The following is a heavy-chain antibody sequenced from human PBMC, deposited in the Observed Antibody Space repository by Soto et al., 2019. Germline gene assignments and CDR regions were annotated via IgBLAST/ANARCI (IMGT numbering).Heavy chain of an antibody. V-gene: IGHV3-48*03. CDR1: GFTFSSYE. Sequence: GGSLRLSCAASGFTFSSYEMNWVRQAPGKGLEWVSYISSSGSTIYYADSVKGRFTISRDNAKNSLYLQMNSLRAEDTAVYYCARAGYCSSTSCATQYYWGHGTLVTVSS. J-gene: IGHJ4*01. CDR2: ISSSGSTI. CDR3: ARAGYCSSTSCATQYY. D-gene: IGHD2-2*01.